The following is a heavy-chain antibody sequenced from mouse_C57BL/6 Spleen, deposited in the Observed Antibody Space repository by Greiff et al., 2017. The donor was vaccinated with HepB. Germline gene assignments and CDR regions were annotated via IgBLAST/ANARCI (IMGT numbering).Heavy chain of an antibody. CDR3: ARSWDENYFDY. CDR1: GFTFSDYY. CDR2: INYDGSST. Sequence: DVKLVESEGGLVQPGSSMKLSCTASGFTFSDYYMAWVRQVPEKGLEWVANINYDGSSTYYLDSLKSRFIISRDNAKNILYLQMSSLKSEDTATYYCARSWDENYFDYWGQGTTLTVSS. V-gene: IGHV5-16*01. D-gene: IGHD4-1*01. J-gene: IGHJ2*01.